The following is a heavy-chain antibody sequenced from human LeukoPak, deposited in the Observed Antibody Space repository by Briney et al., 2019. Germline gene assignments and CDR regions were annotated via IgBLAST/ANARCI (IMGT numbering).Heavy chain of an antibody. CDR2: ISSSGSTL. V-gene: IGHV3-48*03. J-gene: IGHJ4*02. D-gene: IGHD3-22*01. CDR3: ERVLITMSD. Sequence: GGSLRLSCAASGFTFSIYEMDWVRQAPGKGLEWVSYISSSGSTLYYADSVKGRFTISRDNAKNSLYLQMNSLRAEDTAVYYSERVLITMSDWGQGTLVTVSS. CDR1: GFTFSIYE.